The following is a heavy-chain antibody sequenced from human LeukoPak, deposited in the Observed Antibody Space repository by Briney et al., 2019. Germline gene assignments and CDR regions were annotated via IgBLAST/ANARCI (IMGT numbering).Heavy chain of an antibody. J-gene: IGHJ5*02. CDR1: GYTFTGHY. CDR2: INPNSGGT. Sequence: ASVKVSCKASGYTFTGHYMHWVRQAPGQGLEWMGWINPNSGGTNYAQKFQGRVTMTRDTSISTAYMELSRLRSDDTAVYYCARGGRNCSGGSCYGGTENSWFDPWGQGILVTVSS. D-gene: IGHD2-15*01. V-gene: IGHV1-2*02. CDR3: ARGGRNCSGGSCYGGTENSWFDP.